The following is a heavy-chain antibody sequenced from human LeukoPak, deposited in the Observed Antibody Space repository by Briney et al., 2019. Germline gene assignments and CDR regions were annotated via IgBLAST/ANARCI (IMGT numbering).Heavy chain of an antibody. V-gene: IGHV1-18*01. Sequence: ASGNVSCNASGYTFTSYGISWVRQAPGQGLEWMGWISAYNGNTNYAQKLQGRVTMTTDTSTSTAYMELRSLRSDDKAVYYCARDAIPGIAVAGTGYYYYGMDVWGQGTTVTVSS. D-gene: IGHD6-19*01. J-gene: IGHJ6*02. CDR3: ARDAIPGIAVAGTGYYYYGMDV. CDR2: ISAYNGNT. CDR1: GYTFTSYG.